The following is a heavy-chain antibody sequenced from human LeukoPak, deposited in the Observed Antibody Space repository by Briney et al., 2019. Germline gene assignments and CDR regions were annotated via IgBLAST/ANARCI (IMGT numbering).Heavy chain of an antibody. D-gene: IGHD2-15*01. CDR2: IYYSGST. Sequence: PSETLSLTCTVSGGSISSYYWNWIRQPPGKGLEWIGYIYYSGSTNYNPSLKSRVTISVDTSKNQFSLKLSSVTAADTAVYYCASSMTPDPHYYYYGMDVWGQGTTVTVSS. CDR1: GGSISSYY. CDR3: ASSMTPDPHYYYYGMDV. V-gene: IGHV4-59*01. J-gene: IGHJ6*02.